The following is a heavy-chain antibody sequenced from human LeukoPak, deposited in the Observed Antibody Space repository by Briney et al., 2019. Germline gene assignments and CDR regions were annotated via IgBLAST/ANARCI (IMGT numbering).Heavy chain of an antibody. CDR2: ISYDGSSK. CDR1: GFTFSSYA. Sequence: GGSLRLSCAASGFTFSSYAMHWVRQAPGKGLEWVAVISYDGSSKNYADSVKGRFTISRDNSKNTPYLQVNSLRAEDTAVFYCAKGSVDTATCFDYWGQGTLVTVSS. D-gene: IGHD5-18*01. J-gene: IGHJ4*02. CDR3: AKGSVDTATCFDY. V-gene: IGHV3-30*04.